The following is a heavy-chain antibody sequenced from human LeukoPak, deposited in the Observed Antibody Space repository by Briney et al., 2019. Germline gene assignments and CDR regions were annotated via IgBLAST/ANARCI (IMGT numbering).Heavy chain of an antibody. J-gene: IGHJ3*02. CDR1: GFTFSSYA. V-gene: IGHV3-30-3*01. CDR3: ARDHLFAFDI. CDR2: ISYDGSNK. Sequence: GRSLRLSCAASGFTFSSYAMHWVRQAPGKGLEWVAAISYDGSNKYYADSVKGRFTISRDNSKNTLYLQMNSLRAEDTAVYYCARDHLFAFDIWGQGTMVTVSS.